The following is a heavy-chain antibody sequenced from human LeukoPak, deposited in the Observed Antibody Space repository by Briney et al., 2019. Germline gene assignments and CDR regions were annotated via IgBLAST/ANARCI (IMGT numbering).Heavy chain of an antibody. Sequence: ASETVSCKASEYTFSVYHIHWVRLAPGQGLEWMAWINPFSGDTDYAQEFQGRVTMTRDTSISTVYMEVNSLKFDDTAVYYCALVPGGSWAFDFWGQGTLVTVSS. CDR3: ALVPGGSWAFDF. J-gene: IGHJ4*02. V-gene: IGHV1-2*02. D-gene: IGHD6-13*01. CDR2: INPFSGDT. CDR1: EYTFSVYH.